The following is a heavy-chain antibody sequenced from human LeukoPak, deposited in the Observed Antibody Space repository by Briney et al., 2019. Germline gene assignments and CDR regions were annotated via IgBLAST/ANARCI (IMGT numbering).Heavy chain of an antibody. V-gene: IGHV1-18*04. CDR1: GYTFTSCG. D-gene: IGHD6-13*01. Sequence: GASVRVSCKASGYTFTSCGISWVRQAPGQGLEWMGWISAYNGNTNYAQKLQGRVTMTTDTSTSTAYMELRSLRSDDTAVYYCAVGLAGTFVDYWGQGTLVTVSS. J-gene: IGHJ4*02. CDR3: AVGLAGTFVDY. CDR2: ISAYNGNT.